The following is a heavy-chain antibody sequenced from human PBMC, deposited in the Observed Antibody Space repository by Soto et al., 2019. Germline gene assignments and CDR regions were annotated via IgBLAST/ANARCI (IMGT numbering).Heavy chain of an antibody. Sequence: QVHLEESGGGLVKPGGSLSLSFKASEFIFSDSSMSWIRQAQGKGLEWVSDISNSGRITHHADSVEGRFTISRDNAKDSLYLQMNSLRPEDSAIYYCARDHGGGGLTLEYWGQGTLVTVSS. CDR3: ARDHGGGGLTLEY. J-gene: IGHJ4*02. D-gene: IGHD3-16*01. V-gene: IGHV3-11*01. CDR2: ISNSGRIT. CDR1: EFIFSDSS.